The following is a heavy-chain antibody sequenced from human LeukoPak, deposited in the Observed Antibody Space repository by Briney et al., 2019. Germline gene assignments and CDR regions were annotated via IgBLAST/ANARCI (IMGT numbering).Heavy chain of an antibody. CDR1: GFTFRIYW. J-gene: IGHJ4*02. CDR3: TKEYYGDYL. CDR2: ISGDGSSQ. V-gene: IGHV3-74*01. D-gene: IGHD4-17*01. Sequence: GGSLRLSCAASGFTFRIYWMHCVRQAPGKALEGVSRISGDGSSQRSADSVKGRFTISRDNAKNTLYLQMNSRRVEDTAVYYCTKEYYGDYLWGQGTLVSVSS.